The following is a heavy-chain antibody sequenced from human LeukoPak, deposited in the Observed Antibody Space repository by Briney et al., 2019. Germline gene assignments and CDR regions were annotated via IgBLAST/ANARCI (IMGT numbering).Heavy chain of an antibody. D-gene: IGHD6-19*01. J-gene: IGHJ4*02. V-gene: IGHV4-39*01. CDR3: ARLLAVAGVDY. CDR2: IYYSGST. CDR1: GGSISSSSYS. Sequence: SETLSLTCTVSGGSISSSSYSWGWIRQPPGKGLEWIGSIYYSGSTYYNPSLKSRVTISVDTSKNQFSLKLSSVTAADTAVYYCARLLAVAGVDYWGQGTLVTVSS.